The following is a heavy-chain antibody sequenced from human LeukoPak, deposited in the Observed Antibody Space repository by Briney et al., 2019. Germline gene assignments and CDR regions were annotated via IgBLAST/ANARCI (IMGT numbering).Heavy chain of an antibody. D-gene: IGHD4-17*01. CDR1: GFTFGSYA. V-gene: IGHV3-23*01. Sequence: PGGSLRLSCAASGFTFGSYAMSWVRQAPGKGLEWVSLISGSGDSRYYADSVKGRFTISRDNAKNTLWLQMNSLRAEDTAVYYCAKGVTTVRIYYHGMDVWGQGTTVTVSS. CDR3: AKGVTTVRIYYHGMDV. J-gene: IGHJ6*02. CDR2: ISGSGDSR.